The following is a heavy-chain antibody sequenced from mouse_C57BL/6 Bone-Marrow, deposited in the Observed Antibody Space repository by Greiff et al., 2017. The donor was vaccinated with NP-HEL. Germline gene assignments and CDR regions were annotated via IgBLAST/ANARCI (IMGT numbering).Heavy chain of an antibody. CDR3: ARRNYYGSSYPFAY. Sequence: EVKLQESGGDLVKPGGSLKLSCAASGFTFSSYGMSWVRQTPDKRLEWVATISSGGSYTYYPDSVKGRFTISRDNAKNTLYLQMSSLKSEDTAMYYCARRNYYGSSYPFAYWGQGTLVTVSA. V-gene: IGHV5-6*02. CDR1: GFTFSSYG. D-gene: IGHD1-1*01. J-gene: IGHJ3*01. CDR2: ISSGGSYT.